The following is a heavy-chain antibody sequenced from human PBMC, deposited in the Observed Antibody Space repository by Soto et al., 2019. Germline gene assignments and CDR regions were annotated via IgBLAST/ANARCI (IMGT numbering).Heavy chain of an antibody. CDR2: MYHSGST. CDR3: ARRGSLSLFR. Sequence: PSETLSLTCAVSGGSISSGGYSWSWIRQPPGKGLEWIGYMYHSGSTYYNPSLKSRVTISVDTSKNQFSLKLSSVTAADTAVYYCARRGSLSLFRWGQGTLVTVSS. J-gene: IGHJ4*02. V-gene: IGHV4-30-2*01. CDR1: GGSISSGGYS. D-gene: IGHD3-16*01.